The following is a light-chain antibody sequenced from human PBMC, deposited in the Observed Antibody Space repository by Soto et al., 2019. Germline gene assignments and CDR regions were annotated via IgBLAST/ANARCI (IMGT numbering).Light chain of an antibody. V-gene: IGLV6-57*03. Sequence: NFMLTQPHSVSESLGKTVTISCTRSSGSFASNYVQWYQQRPGSAPTTVMYEDNQRPSGVPDRFSGSIDSSSRSASLTISGLQTEDEAGYYCQSYGSSPAAVFGGGTQLTVL. CDR2: EDN. CDR1: SGSFASNY. CDR3: QSYGSSPAAV. J-gene: IGLJ7*01.